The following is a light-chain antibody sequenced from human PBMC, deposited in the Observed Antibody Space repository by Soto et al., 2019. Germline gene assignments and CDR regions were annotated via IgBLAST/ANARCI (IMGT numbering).Light chain of an antibody. CDR2: RNN. V-gene: IGLV1-47*01. CDR3: AAWDDSLSALYV. J-gene: IGLJ1*01. Sequence: QSVLTQPPSASGTPGQRVTISCSGSSSKIGSNYVYWYQQLPGTAPKLLIYRNNQRPSGVPDRFSGSKSGTSASLAISGLRSEDEADYYCAAWDDSLSALYVFGTGTKVTVL. CDR1: SSKIGSNY.